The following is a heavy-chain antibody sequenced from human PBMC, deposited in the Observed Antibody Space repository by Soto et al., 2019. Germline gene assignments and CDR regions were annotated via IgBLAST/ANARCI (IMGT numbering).Heavy chain of an antibody. CDR1: GFTNSGYT. CDR3: ARDGVSSTEYTWSYGTYFDY. V-gene: IGHV1-3*01. CDR2: IKADNTNT. D-gene: IGHD1-20*01. Sequence: ASVKVSCKDSGFTNSGYTLHWVRQAHGQRLEWMGWIKADNTNTKYSQKFQGRVTITRDTSASTVYMELSSLRSEDTAMYYCARDGVSSTEYTWSYGTYFDYCGQGALVTVSS. J-gene: IGHJ4*02.